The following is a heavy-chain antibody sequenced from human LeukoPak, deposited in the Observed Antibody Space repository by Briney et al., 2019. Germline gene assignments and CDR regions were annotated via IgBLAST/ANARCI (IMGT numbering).Heavy chain of an antibody. J-gene: IGHJ6*02. CDR2: ISSSSSYI. CDR1: GFTFSSYS. Sequence: GGSLRLSCAASGFTFSSYSMNWVCQAPGKGLEWVSSISSSSSYIYYADSVKGRFTISRDNAKNSLYLQMNSLRAEDTAVYYCARDRGYYGMDVWGQGTTVTVSS. CDR3: ARDRGYYGMDV. D-gene: IGHD3-10*01. V-gene: IGHV3-21*01.